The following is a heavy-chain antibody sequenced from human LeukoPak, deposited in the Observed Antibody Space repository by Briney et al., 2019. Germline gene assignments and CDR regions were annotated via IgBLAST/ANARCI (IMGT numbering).Heavy chain of an antibody. V-gene: IGHV6-1*01. J-gene: IGHJ5*02. D-gene: IGHD3-10*01. CDR2: TYCRSKWFN. Sequence: SQTLSLTCAISGDSVSSHSAAWNWIRQSPSRGLEWLGRTYCRSKWFNDYAVSVKSRLTINADTSKNQFSLQLNSVSPEDTAVYYCARDSDYYASGTYYRVGFDPWGQGTLVTVSS. CDR1: GDSVSSHSAA. CDR3: ARDSDYYASGTYYRVGFDP.